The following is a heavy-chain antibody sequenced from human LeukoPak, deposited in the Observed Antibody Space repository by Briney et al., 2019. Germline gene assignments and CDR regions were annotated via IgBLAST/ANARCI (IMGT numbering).Heavy chain of an antibody. J-gene: IGHJ5*02. Sequence: SETLSLTCTVSAGSISSGTYYWNWIRQPAGKGLEWIGRMYTSGSTNYNPSLKSRVTISVDTSKNQFSLKLSSVTAADTAVYYCARSGSYYWFDPWGQGTLVTVSS. CDR2: MYTSGST. CDR1: AGSISSGTYY. D-gene: IGHD1-26*01. V-gene: IGHV4-61*02. CDR3: ARSGSYYWFDP.